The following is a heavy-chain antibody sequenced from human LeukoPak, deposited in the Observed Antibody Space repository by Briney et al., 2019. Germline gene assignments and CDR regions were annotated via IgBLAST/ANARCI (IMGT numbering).Heavy chain of an antibody. J-gene: IGHJ4*02. CDR1: GFSFSTYW. D-gene: IGHD3-9*01. V-gene: IGHV3-7*05. CDR3: VRGSGWVDY. Sequence: GGSLRLSCAASGFSFSTYWMTWVRQAPGKGLEWVDNIKEDGSEQYYVDSVKGRFTISRDNARNSLYLQMNSLRAEDTALYYCVRGSGWVDYWGQGTLVTVSS. CDR2: IKEDGSEQ.